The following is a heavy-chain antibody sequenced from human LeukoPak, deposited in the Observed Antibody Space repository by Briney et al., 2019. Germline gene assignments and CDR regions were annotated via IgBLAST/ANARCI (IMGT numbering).Heavy chain of an antibody. Sequence: ASVKVSCKASGYTFTSYDINWVRQATGQGLEWMGWMNPNSGNTGYAQKFQGRLTMTRNTSISTAYMELSSLSSEDTAMYYCARGFRSDSGGRKFDYWGQGALVTVSS. CDR1: GYTFTSYD. CDR2: MNPNSGNT. J-gene: IGHJ4*02. CDR3: ARGFRSDSGGRKFDY. V-gene: IGHV1-8*01. D-gene: IGHD3-22*01.